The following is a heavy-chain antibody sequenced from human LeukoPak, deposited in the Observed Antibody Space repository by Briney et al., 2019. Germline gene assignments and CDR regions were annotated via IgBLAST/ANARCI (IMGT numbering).Heavy chain of an antibody. D-gene: IGHD5-18*01. J-gene: IGHJ5*02. V-gene: IGHV3-30*18. CDR3: ANARIQLWLIWFDP. CDR1: GFTFSSYG. Sequence: QTGGSLRLSCAASGFTFSSYGMHWVRQAPGKGLEWVAVISYDGSNKYYADSVKSRFTISRDNSKNTLYLQMNSLRAEDTAVYYCANARIQLWLIWFDPWGQGTLVTVSS. CDR2: ISYDGSNK.